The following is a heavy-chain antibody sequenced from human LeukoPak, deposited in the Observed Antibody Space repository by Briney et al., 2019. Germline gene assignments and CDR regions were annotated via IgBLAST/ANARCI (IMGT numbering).Heavy chain of an antibody. CDR2: ISGSGGGT. V-gene: IGHV3-23*01. CDR1: GFTFSSYT. Sequence: GGSLRLSCAASGFTFSSYTMNWVRQAPGKGLEWVSAISGSGGGTYYADSVKGRLTISRDNSKNTLYLQMSSLRAEDTAVYYCAKAFSAYENWPPNWFDPWGQGTLVTVSS. CDR3: AKAFSAYENWPPNWFDP. D-gene: IGHD5-12*01. J-gene: IGHJ5*02.